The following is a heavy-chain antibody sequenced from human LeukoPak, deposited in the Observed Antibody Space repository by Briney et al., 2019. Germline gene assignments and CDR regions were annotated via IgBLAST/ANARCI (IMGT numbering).Heavy chain of an antibody. V-gene: IGHV1-2*02. CDR3: ARVYEKRIEALY. CDR2: INPNSGGT. CDR1: GYTFTGYY. D-gene: IGHD6-6*01. J-gene: IGHJ4*02. Sequence: ASVKVSCKASGYTFTGYYMHWVRQAPGQGLEWMGWINPNSGGTNYAQKFQGRVSMTRDTSISTANMELSRLRSDDTAVYYCARVYEKRIEALYWGQGTLVTVSS.